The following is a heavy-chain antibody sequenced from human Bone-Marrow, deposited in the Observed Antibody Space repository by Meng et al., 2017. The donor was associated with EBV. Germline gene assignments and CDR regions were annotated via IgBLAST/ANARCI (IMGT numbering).Heavy chain of an antibody. CDR1: GYTVAGYY. CDR3: ARDWAGNDHGYYYGIGV. Sequence: QMGQSWSSVEKPGDSGNGTCRASGYTVAGYYIPWVRQAPGQGLEWMGRINPNTGGTEYGKKFQGRVTLTSDASISAAYMELTRLRIDDTAVYYCARDWAGNDHGYYYGIGVWGQGTTVTVSS. J-gene: IGHJ6*02. D-gene: IGHD5-12*01. CDR2: INPNTGGT. V-gene: IGHV1-2*06.